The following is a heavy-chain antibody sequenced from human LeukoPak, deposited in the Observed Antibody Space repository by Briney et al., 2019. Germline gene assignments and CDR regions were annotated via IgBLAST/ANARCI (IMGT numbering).Heavy chain of an antibody. CDR3: ARGVPHGSNWYWLDP. CDR2: MYTTGST. CDR1: GGSISSGSYF. J-gene: IGHJ5*02. D-gene: IGHD4-11*01. Sequence: SETLSLTCTVSGGSISSGSYFWPWIRQPAGKGLEWIGHMYTTGSTNYHPSLRSRVTISIDTSKNQFSLRLNSVTAADTAVYYCARGVPHGSNWYWLDPWGQGTLVTVSS. V-gene: IGHV4-61*09.